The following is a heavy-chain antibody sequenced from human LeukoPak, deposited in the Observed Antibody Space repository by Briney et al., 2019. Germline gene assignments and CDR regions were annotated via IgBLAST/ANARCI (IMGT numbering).Heavy chain of an antibody. J-gene: IGHJ4*02. CDR2: INHTGST. CDR1: GGSFSGYY. V-gene: IGHV4-34*01. D-gene: IGHD3-10*01. Sequence: SETLSLTCAVYGGSFSGYYWSWIRKPPGKGLEWIGEINHTGSTNYNPSLKSRVTISVDTSKNQFSLKLSSVTAADTAVYYCARGDGSGSYYVPFDYWGQGTLVTVSS. CDR3: ARGDGSGSYYVPFDY.